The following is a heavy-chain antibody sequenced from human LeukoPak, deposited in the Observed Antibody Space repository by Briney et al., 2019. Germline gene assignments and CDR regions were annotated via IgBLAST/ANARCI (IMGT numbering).Heavy chain of an antibody. J-gene: IGHJ3*02. CDR2: ISGSGGST. D-gene: IGHD3-9*01. CDR3: AKDPPVLRYFDWFGDDAFDI. CDR1: GFTFSSYA. Sequence: GGSLRLSCAASGFTFSSYAMSWVRQAPGNGLEWVSAISGSGGSTYYADSVKGRFTISRDNSKNTLYLQMNSLRAEDTAVYYCAKDPPVLRYFDWFGDDAFDIWGQGTMVTVSS. V-gene: IGHV3-23*01.